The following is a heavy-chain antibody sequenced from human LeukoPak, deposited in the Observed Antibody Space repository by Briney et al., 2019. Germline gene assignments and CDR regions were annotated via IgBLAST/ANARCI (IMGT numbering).Heavy chain of an antibody. CDR1: GFTFSSYA. V-gene: IGHV3-23*01. CDR3: AKDRRYGSGTLDY. CDR2: ISGSGGST. D-gene: IGHD3-10*01. J-gene: IGHJ4*02. Sequence: PGGSLRLSCAASGFTFSSYAMSWVRQAPGKGLEWVSAISGSGGSTYYADSVKGRFTISRDNSKNTLHLQMNSLRAEDTAVYYCAKDRRYGSGTLDYWGQGTLVTVSS.